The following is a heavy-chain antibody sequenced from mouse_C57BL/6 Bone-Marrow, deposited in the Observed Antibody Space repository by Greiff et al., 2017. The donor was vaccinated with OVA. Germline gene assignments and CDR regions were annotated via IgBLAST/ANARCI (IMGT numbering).Heavy chain of an antibody. CDR2: ISDGGSYT. Sequence: EVKLMESGGGLVKPGGSLKLSCAASGFTFSSYAMSWVRQTPEKRLEWVATISDGGSYTYYPDNVKGRYTISRDNAKNNLYVQMSHLKSEDTAMYYCAREPLYYGSTPYAMDYWGQGTSVTVSS. CDR1: GFTFSSYA. CDR3: AREPLYYGSTPYAMDY. D-gene: IGHD1-1*01. J-gene: IGHJ4*01. V-gene: IGHV5-4*01.